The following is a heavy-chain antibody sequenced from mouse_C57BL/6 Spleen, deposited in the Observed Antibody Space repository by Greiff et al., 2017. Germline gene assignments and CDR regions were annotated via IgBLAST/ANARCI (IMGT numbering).Heavy chain of an antibody. Sequence: VQLQQPGAELVMPGASVKLSCKASGYTFTSYWMHWVKQRPGQGLEWIGEIDPSDSYTNYNQKFKGKSTLTVDKSSSTAYMQRSSLTSEDSAVYYCARSELTGTYYFDYWGQGTTLTVSS. CDR3: ARSELTGTYYFDY. CDR2: IDPSDSYT. J-gene: IGHJ2*01. D-gene: IGHD4-1*01. V-gene: IGHV1-69*01. CDR1: GYTFTSYW.